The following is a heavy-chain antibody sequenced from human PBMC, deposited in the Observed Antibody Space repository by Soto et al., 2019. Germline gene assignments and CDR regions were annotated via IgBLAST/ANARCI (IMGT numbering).Heavy chain of an antibody. V-gene: IGHV4-39*07. D-gene: IGHD3-22*01. J-gene: IGHJ5*02. CDR3: ARDVNYYDSSGSLNWFDP. CDR2: IYYSGST. Sequence: SETLSLTCTVSGGSISSRSYYWGWIRQPPGKGLEWIGSIYYSGSTYYKSSLKSRITISVDTSKNQFSLKLSSVTAADTAVYYCARDVNYYDSSGSLNWFDPWGQGTLVTVSS. CDR1: GGSISSRSYY.